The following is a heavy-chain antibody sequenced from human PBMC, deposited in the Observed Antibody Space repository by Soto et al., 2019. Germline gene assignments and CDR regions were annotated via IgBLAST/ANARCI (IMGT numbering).Heavy chain of an antibody. CDR3: ARAHYGDYGYGMDV. V-gene: IGHV4-30-2*01. CDR1: GGSISSGGYS. D-gene: IGHD4-17*01. Sequence: QLQLQESGSGLVKPSQTLSLTCAVSGGSISSGGYSWSWIRQPPGKGLEWIGYTYHGGSTYYNPSLKSRVTISEDRSKNPFSLKLSSVTAADTAVYYCARAHYGDYGYGMDVWGQGTTVTVSS. J-gene: IGHJ6*02. CDR2: TYHGGST.